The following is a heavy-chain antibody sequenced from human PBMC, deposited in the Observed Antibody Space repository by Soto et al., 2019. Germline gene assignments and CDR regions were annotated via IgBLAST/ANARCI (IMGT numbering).Heavy chain of an antibody. V-gene: IGHV4-59*08. D-gene: IGHD6-19*01. CDR2: IYYSGST. CDR1: GGSISSYY. Sequence: SETLSLTCTVSGGSISSYYWSWIRQPPGKGLEWIGYIYYSGSTNYNPSLQSRVTISVDTSKNQFSLNLSSVTAADTAVYYCARHSSGWYYFDYWGQGTLVTVSS. CDR3: ARHSSGWYYFDY. J-gene: IGHJ4*02.